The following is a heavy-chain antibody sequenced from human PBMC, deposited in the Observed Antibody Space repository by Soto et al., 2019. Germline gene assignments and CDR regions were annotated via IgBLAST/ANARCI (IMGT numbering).Heavy chain of an antibody. D-gene: IGHD6-19*01. Sequence: QVQLVQSGAEVKEPGSSVKVSCKASGGTFSTYSISWVRHAPGQGLEWMGMIIPMFGTPDYAQKSQGRVTITAVESTSTVYLELSSLRSEDTAVYYCAREGGAYSSGWRYFDYWGQGTLVTVSS. CDR1: GGTFSTYS. J-gene: IGHJ4*02. V-gene: IGHV1-69*18. CDR2: IIPMFGTP. CDR3: AREGGAYSSGWRYFDY.